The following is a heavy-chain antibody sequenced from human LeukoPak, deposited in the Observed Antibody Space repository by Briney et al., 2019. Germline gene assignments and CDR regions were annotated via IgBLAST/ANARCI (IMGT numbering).Heavy chain of an antibody. CDR2: ISAYNGNT. CDR3: ARASEYCSSTSCYGGDYYYYGMDV. D-gene: IGHD2-2*01. CDR1: GYTFTSYG. V-gene: IGHV1-18*01. Sequence: GASVKVSCKASGYTFTSYGISWVRQAPGQGLEWMGWISAYNGNTNYAQKLQGRVTMTTDRSTSTAYMELRSLRSDDTAVYYCARASEYCSSTSCYGGDYYYYGMDVWGQGTTVTVSS. J-gene: IGHJ6*02.